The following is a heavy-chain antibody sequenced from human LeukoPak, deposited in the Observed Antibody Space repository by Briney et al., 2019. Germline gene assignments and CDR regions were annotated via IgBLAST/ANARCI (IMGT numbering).Heavy chain of an antibody. J-gene: IGHJ4*02. D-gene: IGHD1-26*01. Sequence: GGSLRLSCAASGFTFGSYSMNWVRQAPGKGLEWVSYISSSGSDIYDADSLKGRFTVSRDNAKNSLYLQMNSLRAEDTAVYYCARDFRGTYSFDYWGQGTLVTVSS. CDR2: ISSSGSDI. CDR3: ARDFRGTYSFDY. V-gene: IGHV3-21*05. CDR1: GFTFGSYS.